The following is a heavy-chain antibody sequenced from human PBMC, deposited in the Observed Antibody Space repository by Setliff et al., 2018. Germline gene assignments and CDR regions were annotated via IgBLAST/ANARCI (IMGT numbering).Heavy chain of an antibody. CDR1: GGSISSGSYY. CDR2: IYTSGST. V-gene: IGHV4-61*09. Sequence: SETLSLTCTVSGGSISSGSYYWSWIRQPAGKGLEWVGHIYTSGSTNYNPSLKSRVTISVDTSKNQFSLKLSSVTAADTAVYYCARWGENSGRPDWRAFDIWGQGTMVTVSS. J-gene: IGHJ3*02. D-gene: IGHD1-26*01. CDR3: ARWGENSGRPDWRAFDI.